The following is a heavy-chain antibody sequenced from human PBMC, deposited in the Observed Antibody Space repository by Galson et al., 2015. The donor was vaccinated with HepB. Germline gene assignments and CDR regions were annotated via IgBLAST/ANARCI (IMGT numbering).Heavy chain of an antibody. CDR3: ARVNRKGHYDFWRGWFDP. V-gene: IGHV1-69*13. CDR2: IIPIFGTA. J-gene: IGHJ5*02. Sequence: SVKVSCKASGGTFSSYAISWVRQAPGQGLEWMGGIIPIFGTANYAQKFQGRVTITADESTNSAYMDLSNLRSEDTAVYYCARVNRKGHYDFWRGWFDPWGQGTLVTVSS. CDR1: GGTFSSYA. D-gene: IGHD3-3*01.